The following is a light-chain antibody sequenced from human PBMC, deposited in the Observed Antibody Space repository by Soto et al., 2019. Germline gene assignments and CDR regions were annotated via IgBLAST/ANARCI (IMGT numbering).Light chain of an antibody. J-gene: IGLJ1*01. V-gene: IGLV2-14*01. CDR3: SSYTSSSTLEV. CDR1: SSDVGGYNY. CDR2: DVS. Sequence: QPVLTQPASVSGSPGQSITISCTGTSSDVGGYNYVSWYQQHPGKAPKLMIYDVSNRPSGVSNRFSGSKSGNTASLTISGLQAEDEADYYCSSYTSSSTLEVFGTGTKLTVL.